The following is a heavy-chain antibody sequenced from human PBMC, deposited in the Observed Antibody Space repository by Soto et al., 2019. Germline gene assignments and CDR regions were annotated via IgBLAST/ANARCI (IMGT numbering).Heavy chain of an antibody. CDR1: GFTVSTKY. J-gene: IGHJ4*02. CDR3: ARDPWAADY. Sequence: EVQLVESGGGLVQPGGSLRLSCAASGFTVSTKYMSWVRQAPGKGLEWVSVIYSGGSTVYTDSVRGRFTTSRDHSKNTVNLQMKTLRAEDTAVYYCARDPWAADYWGQGTLVTVSS. V-gene: IGHV3-66*01. D-gene: IGHD3-16*01. CDR2: IYSGGST.